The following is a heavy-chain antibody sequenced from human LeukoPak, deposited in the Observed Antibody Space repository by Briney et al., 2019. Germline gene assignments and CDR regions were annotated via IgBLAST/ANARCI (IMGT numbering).Heavy chain of an antibody. CDR2: IMPLFGTA. V-gene: IGHV1-69*05. J-gene: IGHJ5*02. D-gene: IGHD4-17*01. Sequence: ASVKVSCKTSGGTFNNSAISWVRQAPGQGLEWLRGIMPLFGTAGYAQKFQGRVTITKDESTRTVYLELTSLTSDDTAVYYCARDVHGDYGSGWFDPWGRGTLVSVSS. CDR3: ARDVHGDYGSGWFDP. CDR1: GGTFNNSA.